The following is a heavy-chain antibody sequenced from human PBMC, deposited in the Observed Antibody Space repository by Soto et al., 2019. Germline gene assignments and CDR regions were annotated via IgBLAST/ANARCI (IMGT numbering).Heavy chain of an antibody. Sequence: PGGSLRLSCAASGFTFSIYEMNWVRQAPGKGLEWVSYISSSGSTIYYADSVKGRFTISRDNAKNSLYLQMNSLRAEDTAVYYCARDSYSNQYWGQGTLVTVAS. CDR1: GFTFSIYE. V-gene: IGHV3-48*03. CDR3: ARDSYSNQY. CDR2: ISSSGSTI. J-gene: IGHJ4*02. D-gene: IGHD4-4*01.